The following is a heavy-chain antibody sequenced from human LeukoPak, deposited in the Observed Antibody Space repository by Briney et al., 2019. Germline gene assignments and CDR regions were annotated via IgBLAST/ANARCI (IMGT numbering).Heavy chain of an antibody. V-gene: IGHV4-34*01. D-gene: IGHD6-6*01. Sequence: SETLSLTCAVYGRSFSVYYWSCIRQPPGKGLEWIGELNHSGSTNYNPSLKTQVTISVDTSKTQFSLKLSSGTAADTAVYYCARWNAREGTGYYYYGMDVWGQGTTVTVSS. CDR1: GRSFSVYY. J-gene: IGHJ6*02. CDR3: ARWNAREGTGYYYYGMDV. CDR2: LNHSGST.